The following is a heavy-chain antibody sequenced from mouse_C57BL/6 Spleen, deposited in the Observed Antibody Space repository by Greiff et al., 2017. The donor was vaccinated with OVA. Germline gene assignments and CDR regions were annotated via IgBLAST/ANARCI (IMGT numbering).Heavy chain of an antibody. CDR2: IYPGSGNT. Sequence: LEASGAELVRPGASVKLSCKASGYTFTDYYINWVKQRPGQGLEWIARIYPGSGNTYYNEKFKGKATLTAEKSSSTAYMQLSSLTSEDSAVYFCARPTVGNAMDYWGQGTSVTVSS. D-gene: IGHD1-1*01. J-gene: IGHJ4*01. V-gene: IGHV1-76*01. CDR1: GYTFTDYY. CDR3: ARPTVGNAMDY.